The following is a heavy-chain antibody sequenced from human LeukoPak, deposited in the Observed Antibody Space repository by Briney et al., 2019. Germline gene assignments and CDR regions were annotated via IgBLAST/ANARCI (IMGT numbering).Heavy chain of an antibody. CDR1: EYIFTSYY. J-gene: IGHJ3*02. V-gene: IGHV1-46*01. Sequence: ASVKVSCKASEYIFTSYYLHWVRQAPGQGLEWMGVINLSDGTRNNAQKLQGRITMTRDTSTSTAYMELSSLRPEDTAMYFCAKEPGTGGFDIWGQGTNVTGS. CDR3: AKEPGTGGFDI. D-gene: IGHD4-23*01. CDR2: INLSDGTR.